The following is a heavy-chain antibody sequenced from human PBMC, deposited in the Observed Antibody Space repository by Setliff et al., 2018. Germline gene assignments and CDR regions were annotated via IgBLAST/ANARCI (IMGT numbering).Heavy chain of an antibody. V-gene: IGHV1-46*03. CDR1: GYTFTTYY. J-gene: IGHJ3*02. Sequence: ASVKVSCKASGYTFTTYYMHWVRQAPGQGLEWMGIINPSGGYANYAQKFQGRVTMTRDTSTSTVYMELSSLRSEDTAVYFCARDRFYNSWSGTSITAPHDAFDIWGQGTMVTVSS. CDR3: ARDRFYNSWSGTSITAPHDAFDI. CDR2: INPSGGYA. D-gene: IGHD3-3*01.